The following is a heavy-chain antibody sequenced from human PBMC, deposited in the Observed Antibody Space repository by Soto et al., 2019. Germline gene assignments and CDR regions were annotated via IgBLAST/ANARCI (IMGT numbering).Heavy chain of an antibody. V-gene: IGHV3-66*01. CDR1: GFIVGSNY. J-gene: IGHJ5*02. CDR2: IYSGGNT. CDR3: ARMPLSSSRYIRP. D-gene: IGHD6-13*01. Sequence: GGSLGLSCAVSGFIVGSNYMSWVRQAPGKGLEWVSLIYSGGNTFYADSVKGRFTISRDNSKNTLYLQMNSLRAEDTAIYYCARMPLSSSRYIRPWCKGTLLTVS.